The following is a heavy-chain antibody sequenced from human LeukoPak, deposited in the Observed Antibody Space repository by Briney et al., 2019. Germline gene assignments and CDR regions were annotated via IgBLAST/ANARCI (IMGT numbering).Heavy chain of an antibody. Sequence: SPTLSLTCAISGDSVSSNSATWNWIRQSPSRGLEWLGRTYYGSKWYNDYAVSVKSRMTINPDTSKNQFSLQLNSVTPEDMAVYYCARGLATSGIPFDYWGQGTLVTVSS. CDR2: TYYGSKWYN. CDR3: ARGLATSGIPFDY. D-gene: IGHD1-14*01. CDR1: GDSVSSNSAT. J-gene: IGHJ4*02. V-gene: IGHV6-1*01.